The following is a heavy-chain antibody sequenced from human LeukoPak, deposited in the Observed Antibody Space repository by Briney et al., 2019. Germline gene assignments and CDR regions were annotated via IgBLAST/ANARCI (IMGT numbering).Heavy chain of an antibody. J-gene: IGHJ4*02. CDR2: IYPNSGGT. V-gene: IGHV1-2*02. Sequence: ASVKVSCKASGYTFTGYYMHWVRQAPGQGLEWMGWIYPNSGGTNYAQKFQGRVTMTTDTSTSTAYMELRSLRSDDTAVYYCARGTYFDYWGQGTLVTVSS. CDR3: ARGTYFDY. CDR1: GYTFTGYY.